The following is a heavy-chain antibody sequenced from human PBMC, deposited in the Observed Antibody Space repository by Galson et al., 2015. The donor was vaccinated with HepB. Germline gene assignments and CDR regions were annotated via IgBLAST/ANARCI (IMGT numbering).Heavy chain of an antibody. Sequence: SLRLSCAASGFSLSTYWMHWVRQAPGKGLVWVSRVSNDGSSTNYADSVKGRFTIPKDNAKNTLYLEMSSLRAEDTAVYYCARGNRNVLDSWGQASLVTVSS. D-gene: IGHD1-14*01. CDR3: ARGNRNVLDS. CDR2: VSNDGSST. CDR1: GFSLSTYW. J-gene: IGHJ4*02. V-gene: IGHV3-74*01.